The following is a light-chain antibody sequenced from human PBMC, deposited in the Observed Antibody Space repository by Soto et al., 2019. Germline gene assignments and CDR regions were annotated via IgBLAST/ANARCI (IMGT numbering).Light chain of an antibody. CDR3: QQYYGSPYT. CDR2: WAS. CDR1: QSVLSSSNNKNY. V-gene: IGKV4-1*01. Sequence: DIVMTQSPDSLAVSLGERATINCKSSQSVLSSSNNKNYLAWYQQKPGQPPKLLISWASTRESGVPDRFSGSGSGTDFTLTISSLQAEDVAVYYCQQYYGSPYTFGQGTKLEIK. J-gene: IGKJ2*01.